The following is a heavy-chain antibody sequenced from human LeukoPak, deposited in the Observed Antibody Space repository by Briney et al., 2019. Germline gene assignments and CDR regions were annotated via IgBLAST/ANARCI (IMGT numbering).Heavy chain of an antibody. J-gene: IGHJ4*02. V-gene: IGHV4-34*01. CDR3: ARADQYVWGSYRYPSLGPPQAYYFDY. D-gene: IGHD3-16*02. CDR2: INHSGST. CDR1: GGSFSGYY. Sequence: SETLSLTCAVYGGSFSGYYWSWIRQPPGKGLEWIGEINHSGSTNYNPSLKSRVTISVDTSKNQFSLKLSSVTAAATAVYYCARADQYVWGSYRYPSLGPPQAYYFDYWGQGTLVTVSS.